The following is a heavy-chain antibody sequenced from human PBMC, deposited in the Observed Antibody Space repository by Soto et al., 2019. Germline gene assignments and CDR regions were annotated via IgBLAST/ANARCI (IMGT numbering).Heavy chain of an antibody. Sequence: EVQLLESGGGLVQPGGSLRLSRAASGFTFSNYGMSWVRQAPGKGLEWVSSISGGNTFYAGSVKGRFTISRDNSKNTLYLQMNSLTAEDTAVYYCAKAPSSDCNSGACSLRSWGQGTLVTVSS. CDR2: SISGGNT. CDR3: AKAPSSDCNSGACSLRS. CDR1: GFTFSNYG. V-gene: IGHV3-23*01. D-gene: IGHD2-21*01. J-gene: IGHJ5*02.